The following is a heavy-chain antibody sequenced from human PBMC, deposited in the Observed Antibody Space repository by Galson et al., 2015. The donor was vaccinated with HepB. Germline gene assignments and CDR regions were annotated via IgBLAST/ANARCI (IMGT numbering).Heavy chain of an antibody. V-gene: IGHV3-30-3*01. J-gene: IGHJ4*02. CDR2: ISYDGSNK. CDR1: GFTFSSYA. D-gene: IGHD2-15*01. Sequence: SLRLSCAASGFTFSSYAMHWVRQAPGKGLEWVAVISYDGSNKYYADSVKGRFTISRDNSKNTLYLQMNSLRAEDTAVYYCARVRRSGGATALDYWGQGTLVTVSS. CDR3: ARVRRSGGATALDY.